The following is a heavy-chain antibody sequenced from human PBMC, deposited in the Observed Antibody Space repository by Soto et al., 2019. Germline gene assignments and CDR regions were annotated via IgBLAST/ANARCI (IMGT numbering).Heavy chain of an antibody. Sequence: GESLKISCKGSGYSFTSYWISWVRQMPGKGLEWMGRIDPSDSYTNYSPSFQGHVTISADKSISTAYLQWSSLKASDTAMYYCAISEYSSSSPLDYWGQGTLVTVLL. J-gene: IGHJ4*02. CDR1: GYSFTSYW. CDR2: IDPSDSYT. D-gene: IGHD6-6*01. V-gene: IGHV5-10-1*01. CDR3: AISEYSSSSPLDY.